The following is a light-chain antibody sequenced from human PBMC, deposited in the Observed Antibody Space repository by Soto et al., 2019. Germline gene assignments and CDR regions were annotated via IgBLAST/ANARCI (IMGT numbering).Light chain of an antibody. Sequence: ETLMTQSRVTLSLSPGDTSTLSCRAGQRVSSHLAWYQQKPGQAPRLLIYAASTRATGIPVRFSGSGSETEFTLTIRSLQSEDSALYYCHQYNNWPWTFGQGTKVDI. J-gene: IGKJ1*01. CDR3: HQYNNWPWT. CDR1: QRVSSH. CDR2: AAS. V-gene: IGKV3-15*01.